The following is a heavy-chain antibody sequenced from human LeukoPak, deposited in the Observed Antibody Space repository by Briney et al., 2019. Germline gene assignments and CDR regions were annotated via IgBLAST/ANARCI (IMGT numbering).Heavy chain of an antibody. CDR3: ARQRGTYSDYEQLY. V-gene: IGHV5-51*01. CDR1: GYSFTKYW. Sequence: PGESLKISGKGSGYSFTKYWIGWVRQLPGKGLYWMGIIFPGDSDTRYSPSFQAQVTISAAKSIGTAYLQWSSLQASDTAMYYCARQRGTYSDYEQLYWGQGTLVTVSS. CDR2: IFPGDSDT. D-gene: IGHD5-12*01. J-gene: IGHJ4*02.